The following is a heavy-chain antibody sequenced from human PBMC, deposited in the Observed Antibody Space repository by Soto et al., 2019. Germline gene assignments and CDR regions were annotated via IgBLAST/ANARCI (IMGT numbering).Heavy chain of an antibody. V-gene: IGHV1-8*01. CDR1: GYTFTSYD. D-gene: IGHD3-16*01. J-gene: IGHJ5*02. CDR3: AIGHPLMGELDNWFDP. CDR2: MNPNSGNT. Sequence: ASVKVSCKASGYTFTSYDINWVRQATGQGLEWMGWMNPNSGNTGYAQKFQGRVTMTRNTSISTAYMELSSLRSEDTAVYYCAIGHPLMGELDNWFDPWGQGTLVTVS.